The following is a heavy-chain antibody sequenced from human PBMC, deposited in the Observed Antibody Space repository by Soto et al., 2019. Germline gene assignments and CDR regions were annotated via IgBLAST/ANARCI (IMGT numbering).Heavy chain of an antibody. V-gene: IGHV2-5*02. J-gene: IGHJ4*02. CDR1: GFSLSTSGVG. Sequence: SGPTLVNPTQTLTLTCTFSGFSLSTSGVGVGWIRQPPGKALEWLALIYWDDDKRFSPSLKSRLTITKDTSKNQVVLTMTNMDPVDTATYYCAHTLPIAAAAVFDYWGQGTLVTVSS. D-gene: IGHD6-13*01. CDR2: IYWDDDK. CDR3: AHTLPIAAAAVFDY.